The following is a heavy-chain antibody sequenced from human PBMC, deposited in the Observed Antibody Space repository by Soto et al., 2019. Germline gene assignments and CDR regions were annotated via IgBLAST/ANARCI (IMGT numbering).Heavy chain of an antibody. CDR1: GFSFSSHA. V-gene: IGHV3-23*01. D-gene: IGHD4-17*01. CDR3: ARTLNPGYGDYERWDPYYFDY. CDR2: LSDSGGST. J-gene: IGHJ4*02. Sequence: GGSLRLSCTASGFSFSSHAMTWVRQAPGKGLEWVSGLSDSGGSTYYADSVKGRFTISRDNSMNTLYLQMNSLRAEDTALYYCARTLNPGYGDYERWDPYYFDYWGQGTLVTVSS.